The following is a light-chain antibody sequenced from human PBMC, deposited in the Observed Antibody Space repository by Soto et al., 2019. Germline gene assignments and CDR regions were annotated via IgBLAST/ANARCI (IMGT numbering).Light chain of an antibody. V-gene: IGKV1-8*01. CDR3: QQYYSYPLT. CDR2: AAS. J-gene: IGKJ1*01. Sequence: AIRMTQSPSSFSASTGDRVTITCRASQGISSYLAWYQQKPGKAPKLLIYAASTLQSGVPSRFSGSGSGTDFTLTSRCLQSEDFATYYCQQYYSYPLTFGQGTKVEIK. CDR1: QGISSY.